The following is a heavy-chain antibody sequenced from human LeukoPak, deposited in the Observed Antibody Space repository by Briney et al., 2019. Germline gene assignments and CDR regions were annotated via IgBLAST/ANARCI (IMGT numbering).Heavy chain of an antibody. V-gene: IGHV1-8*01. CDR1: GYTFTSYD. CDR3: ARTQLVPAAIWKLYYYYYGMDV. J-gene: IGHJ6*02. Sequence: GASVKVSCKASGYTFTSYDINWVRQATGQGLEWMGWMNPNSGNTGYAQKFQGRVTMTRNTSISTAYMELSSLRSEDTAVYYCARTQLVPAAIWKLYYYYYGMDVWGQGTTVTVSS. D-gene: IGHD2-2*02. CDR2: MNPNSGNT.